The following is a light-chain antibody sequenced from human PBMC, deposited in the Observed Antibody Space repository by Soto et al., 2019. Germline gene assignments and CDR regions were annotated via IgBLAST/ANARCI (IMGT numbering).Light chain of an antibody. V-gene: IGKV1-27*01. Sequence: DNQMTQSPYSLSASVGDRVTITCRASQAIAHYLAWYQQKPGNVPKLLIYGASTLQSGVPSRFSGTGSGTDFTLTISSLHPEDVATYYCQKYNRAPFTFGPGTKVDIK. CDR1: QAIAHY. CDR2: GAS. CDR3: QKYNRAPFT. J-gene: IGKJ3*01.